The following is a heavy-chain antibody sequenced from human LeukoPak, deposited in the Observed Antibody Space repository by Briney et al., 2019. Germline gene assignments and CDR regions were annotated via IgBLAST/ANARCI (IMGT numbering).Heavy chain of an antibody. CDR2: IYTSGST. V-gene: IGHV4-4*07. J-gene: IGHJ6*03. CDR3: VGQKWGYSSSSSDYYYYMDV. CDR1: GFSISSYY. Sequence: SETLSLTCTVSGFSISSYYWSWIRQPAGKGLEWIGRIYTSGSTNYNPSLKSRVTMSVDTSKNQFSLKLSSVTAADTAVYYCVGQKWGYSSSSSDYYYYMDVWGKGTTVTVSS. D-gene: IGHD6-6*01.